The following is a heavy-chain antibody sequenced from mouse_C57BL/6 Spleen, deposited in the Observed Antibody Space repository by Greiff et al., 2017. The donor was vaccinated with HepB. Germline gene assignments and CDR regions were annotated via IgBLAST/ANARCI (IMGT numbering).Heavy chain of an antibody. CDR2: FYPGSGSI. Sequence: VQLQQSGAELVKPGASVKLSCKASGYTFTEYTIHWVKQRSGQGLEWIGWFYPGSGSIKYNEKFKDKATLTADKSSSTVYMELSRWTSEDSAVYFCARHEEGGYGNYVAWFAYWGQGTLVTVSA. V-gene: IGHV1-62-2*01. CDR3: ARHEEGGYGNYVAWFAY. CDR1: GYTFTEYT. J-gene: IGHJ3*01. D-gene: IGHD2-1*01.